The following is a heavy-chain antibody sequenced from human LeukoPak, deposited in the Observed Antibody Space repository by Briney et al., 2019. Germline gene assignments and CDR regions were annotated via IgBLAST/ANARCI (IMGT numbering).Heavy chain of an antibody. CDR1: GYTFTNYN. CDR2: INPSGGST. D-gene: IGHD5-18*01. V-gene: IGHV1-46*01. Sequence: ASVKVSRKASGYTFTNYNIHWVRHAPGQGLGRMGIINPSGGSTSYAQKFQGRVTMTRDTSTSTVYMELSSLSSEDTDVYYCAGDTYSYGLFDYWGQGTLVTVSS. J-gene: IGHJ4*02. CDR3: AGDTYSYGLFDY.